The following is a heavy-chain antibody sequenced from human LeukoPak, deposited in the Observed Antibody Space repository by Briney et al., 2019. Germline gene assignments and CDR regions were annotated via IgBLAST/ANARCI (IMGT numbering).Heavy chain of an antibody. CDR3: ARNGYTSGWYRN. CDR2: IYSGGST. Sequence: VGSLRLSCAASGFTVSSNYMSWVRQAPGKGLEWVSTIYSGGSTYYADSVKGRFTISRDTSKNTLYLQMNSLRGEDTAVYYCARNGYTSGWYRNWGQGTLVTVSS. CDR1: GFTVSSNY. D-gene: IGHD6-19*01. J-gene: IGHJ4*02. V-gene: IGHV3-53*01.